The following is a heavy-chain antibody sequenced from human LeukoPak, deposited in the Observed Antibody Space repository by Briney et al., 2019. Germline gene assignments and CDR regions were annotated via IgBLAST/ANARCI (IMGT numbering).Heavy chain of an antibody. CDR3: ARDKIGSRWFDP. J-gene: IGHJ5*02. Sequence: PSETLSLTCTVSGGSISSSSYYWGWIRQPPGKGLEWIGSIYYSGSTYYNPSLKSRVTISVDTSKNQFSLKLSSVTAADTAVYYCARDKIGSRWFDPWGQGTLVTVSS. D-gene: IGHD3-10*01. V-gene: IGHV4-39*07. CDR1: GGSISSSSYY. CDR2: IYYSGST.